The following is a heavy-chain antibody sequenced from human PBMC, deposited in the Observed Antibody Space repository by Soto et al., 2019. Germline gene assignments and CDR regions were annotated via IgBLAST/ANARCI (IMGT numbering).Heavy chain of an antibody. J-gene: IGHJ4*02. CDR1: GDSLSSGGHY. CDR2: IYDSVNT. V-gene: IGHV4-31*03. D-gene: IGHD3-9*01. CDR3: ARVDHRGYFAILTDY. Sequence: TLSLTCTVSGDSLSSGGHYWSWIRQHPGKGLEWIGHIYDSVNTYYSPSLRSRVTISADMSKNQFSLNLRSVTAADTAVYYCARVDHRGYFAILTDYWGQGTLVTVSS.